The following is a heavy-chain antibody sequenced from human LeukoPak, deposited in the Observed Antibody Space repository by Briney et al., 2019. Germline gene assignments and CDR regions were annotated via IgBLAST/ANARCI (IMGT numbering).Heavy chain of an antibody. V-gene: IGHV3-23*01. Sequence: PGGSLRLSCAASGFTFSSYAMSWVRQAPGKGLEWVSAISGSGSSTYYADSVKGRFTISRDNSKSTLYLQMNSLRAEDTAVYYCAKDQGPVVAATPDYWGQGTLVTVSS. J-gene: IGHJ4*02. D-gene: IGHD2-15*01. CDR1: GFTFSSYA. CDR3: AKDQGPVVAATPDY. CDR2: ISGSGSST.